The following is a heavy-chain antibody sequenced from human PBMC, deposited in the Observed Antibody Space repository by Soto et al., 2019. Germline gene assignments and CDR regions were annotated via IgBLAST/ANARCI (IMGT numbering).Heavy chain of an antibody. Sequence: GESLKISCQGSGYNFNIHWIGWVRQVPGKGLEWMGIIFPSDSDTRYSPSFQGQVTISVDKSISTAYLQWSSLKASDTAMYYCARHSLIVSPLYVLDVWGQGTTVTVSS. V-gene: IGHV5-51*01. CDR2: IFPSDSDT. CDR3: ARHSLIVSPLYVLDV. J-gene: IGHJ6*02. CDR1: GYNFNIHW. D-gene: IGHD1-26*01.